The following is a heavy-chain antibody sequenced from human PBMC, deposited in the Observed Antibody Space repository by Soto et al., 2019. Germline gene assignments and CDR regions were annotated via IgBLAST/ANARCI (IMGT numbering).Heavy chain of an antibody. CDR1: GFTFSSYG. V-gene: IGHV3-30*18. Sequence: QVQLVESGGGVVQPGRSLRLSCAASGFTFSSYGMHWVRQAPCKGLEWVAVISYDGSNKYYADSGKGRFTISRDNSKNTLYLPMTSLRAEVTAVYYCAKQALVVVPAIYFDFWGQGALVTVSS. D-gene: IGHD2-21*02. CDR3: AKQALVVVPAIYFDF. J-gene: IGHJ4*02. CDR2: ISYDGSNK.